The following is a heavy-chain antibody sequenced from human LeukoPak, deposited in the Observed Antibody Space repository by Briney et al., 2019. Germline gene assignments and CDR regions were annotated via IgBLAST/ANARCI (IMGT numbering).Heavy chain of an antibody. CDR2: ISYDGSNK. Sequence: GGSLRLSCAASGFTFSSYAMHWVRQAPGKGLEWVAVISYDGSNKYYADSVKGRFTISRGNSKNTLYLQMNSLRAEDTAVYYCAREGNYGTATFDYWGQGTLVTVSS. V-gene: IGHV3-30-3*01. CDR1: GFTFSSYA. CDR3: AREGNYGTATFDY. D-gene: IGHD1-7*01. J-gene: IGHJ4*02.